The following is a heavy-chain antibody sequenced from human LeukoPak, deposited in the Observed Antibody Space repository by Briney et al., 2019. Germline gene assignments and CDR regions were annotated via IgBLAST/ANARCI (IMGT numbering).Heavy chain of an antibody. V-gene: IGHV3-7*03. Sequence: GGSLRLSCAASGFTFSNLWMSWVRQAPGKGLKWVANIKQDGSEKYYVDSVKGRFTISRDNAKNSLYLQMNSLRAEDTAVYYCARGFGRPWGQGTLVTVSS. D-gene: IGHD3-10*01. CDR3: ARGFGRP. CDR1: GFTFSNLW. J-gene: IGHJ5*02. CDR2: IKQDGSEK.